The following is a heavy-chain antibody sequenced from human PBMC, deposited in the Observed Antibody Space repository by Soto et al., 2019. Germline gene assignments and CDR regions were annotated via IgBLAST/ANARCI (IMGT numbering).Heavy chain of an antibody. D-gene: IGHD3-10*01. CDR2: IDYSGST. Sequence: QVQLQESGPGLVKPSETLSLTCTVSNDSISPYYCSWIRQHPGKGLEWIGFIDYSGSTTYNPSLKSRVTIAVATSKDQFSLKLTSVTAADTAIYSCARPVPPLHSGSHYFDLWGQGTLVTVSS. CDR3: ARPVPPLHSGSHYFDL. V-gene: IGHV4-59*08. J-gene: IGHJ4*02. CDR1: NDSISPYY.